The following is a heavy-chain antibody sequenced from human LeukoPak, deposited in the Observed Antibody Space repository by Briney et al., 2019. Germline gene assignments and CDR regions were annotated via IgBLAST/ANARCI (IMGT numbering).Heavy chain of an antibody. CDR2: IKQDGSEK. V-gene: IGHV3-7*01. CDR3: ARDRGSSGYYNWFDP. D-gene: IGHD3-22*01. CDR1: GFTFSSYW. J-gene: IGHJ5*02. Sequence: GGSLRLSCAASGFTFSSYWMSWVRQAPGKGLEWVANIKQDGSEKYYVDSVKGRFTISRDNAKNSLYLQMNSLRAEDTAVYYCARDRGSSGYYNWFDPWGQGTLVTVSS.